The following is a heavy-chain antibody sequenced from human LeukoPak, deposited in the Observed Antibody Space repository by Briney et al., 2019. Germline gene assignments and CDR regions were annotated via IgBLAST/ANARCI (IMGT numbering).Heavy chain of an antibody. CDR1: GYTFSSYG. J-gene: IGHJ4*02. CDR2: ISAHNGNT. D-gene: IGHD6-13*01. Sequence: GASVKVSCKASGYTFSSYGISWVRQAPGQGLEWMGWISAHNGNTNYAQKLQGRVTMTTDTSTSTAYMELRSLRSDDTAVYYCARGLSSSHEGIFAYWGQGTLVTVS. V-gene: IGHV1-18*01. CDR3: ARGLSSSHEGIFAY.